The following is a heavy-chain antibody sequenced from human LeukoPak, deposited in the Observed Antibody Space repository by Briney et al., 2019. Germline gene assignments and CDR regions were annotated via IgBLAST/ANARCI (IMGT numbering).Heavy chain of an antibody. V-gene: IGHV4-59*01. CDR2: IYYSGST. Sequence: PETLSLTCTVSGGSISSYYWSWIRQPPGKGLEWIGYIYYSGSTNYNPSPKSRVTISVDTSKNQFSLKLSSVTAADTAVYYCARVGGRQRDYWGQGTLVTVSS. CDR1: GGSISSYY. D-gene: IGHD6-25*01. CDR3: ARVGGRQRDY. J-gene: IGHJ4*02.